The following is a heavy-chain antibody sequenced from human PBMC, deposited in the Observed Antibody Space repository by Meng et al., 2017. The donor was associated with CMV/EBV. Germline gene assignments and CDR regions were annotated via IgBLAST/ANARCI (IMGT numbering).Heavy chain of an antibody. D-gene: IGHD4-11*01. CDR3: AKDLVIPLYSTPYYYGMDV. CDR2: IYSGGSST. J-gene: IGHJ6*02. Sequence: GESLKISCAASGFTFSSYAMSWVRQAPGKGLEWVSVIYSGGSSTYYADSVKGRFTISRDNSKNTLYLQMNSLRAEDTAVYYCAKDLVIPLYSTPYYYGMDVRGQGTTVTVSS. V-gene: IGHV3-23*03. CDR1: GFTFSSYA.